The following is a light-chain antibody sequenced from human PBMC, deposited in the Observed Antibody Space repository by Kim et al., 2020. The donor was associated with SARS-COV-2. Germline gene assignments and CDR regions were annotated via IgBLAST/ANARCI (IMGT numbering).Light chain of an antibody. CDR3: CSFAGSSTPFV. V-gene: IGLV2-23*02. Sequence: QSALTQPASVSGSPEQSITISCTGTSSDVGNYNLVSWYQHHPGRAPKLMIYEVNTRPSGVSHRFSGSKSGNTASLTISGLQAEDEADYYCCSFAGSSTPFVFGTGTKVTVL. CDR2: EVN. CDR1: SSDVGNYNL. J-gene: IGLJ1*01.